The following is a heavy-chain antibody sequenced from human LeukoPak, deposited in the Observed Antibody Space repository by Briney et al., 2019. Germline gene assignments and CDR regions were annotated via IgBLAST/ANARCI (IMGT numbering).Heavy chain of an antibody. V-gene: IGHV3-48*04. Sequence: GGSLRLSCAASGFTFSSYSMNWVRQAPGKGLEWVSYISSSSSTIYYADSVKGRFTISRDNAKNSLYLQMNSLRAEDTAVYYCARGTVTFGVVTTYYFDYWGQGTLVTVSS. CDR2: ISSSSSTI. J-gene: IGHJ4*02. D-gene: IGHD3-3*01. CDR3: ARGTVTFGVVTTYYFDY. CDR1: GFTFSSYS.